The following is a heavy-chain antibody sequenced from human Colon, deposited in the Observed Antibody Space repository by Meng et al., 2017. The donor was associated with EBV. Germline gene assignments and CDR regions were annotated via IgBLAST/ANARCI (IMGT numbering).Heavy chain of an antibody. Sequence: VSLQVWCTGLGKPSRILSLTFTVSGGSTNSSDYYWTWNRQPPGKGLEWIGYIYHTGSTYYNPSLKSRVTLSMDTSKSQFSLRLSSVTAADTAVYYCARNYYFDYWGQGTLFTVSS. J-gene: IGHJ4*02. V-gene: IGHV4-30-4*01. CDR1: GGSTNSSDYY. CDR2: IYHTGST. CDR3: ARNYYFDY.